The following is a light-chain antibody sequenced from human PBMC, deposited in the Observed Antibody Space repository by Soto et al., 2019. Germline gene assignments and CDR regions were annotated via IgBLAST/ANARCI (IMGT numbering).Light chain of an antibody. V-gene: IGKV1-12*01. CDR1: QGITNW. J-gene: IGKJ4*01. CDR3: KQANSFPLT. Sequence: QMTQSPSSVSASVGRGVNVILGGSQGITNWLAWYQQKPGKAPKLLIYAASGLPSGVPSRFSGSGSGTDFTLTISSLQTEDFATYYCKQANSFPLTFGGGTKVDIK. CDR2: AAS.